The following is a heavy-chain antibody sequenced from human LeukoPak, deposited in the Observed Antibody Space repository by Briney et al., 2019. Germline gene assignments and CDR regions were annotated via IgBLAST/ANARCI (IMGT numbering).Heavy chain of an antibody. CDR3: ARVSGQLVDY. J-gene: IGHJ4*02. CDR2: IYYSGST. V-gene: IGHV4-61*01. Sequence: SETLSLTCTVSGGSVSTGSYYWSWIRQPPGKGLEWIGYIYYSGSTNYNPSLKSRVTISVDTSKNQFSLKQNSMTAADTAVYYCARVSGQLVDYWGQGALVTVSS. CDR1: GGSVSTGSYY. D-gene: IGHD6-6*01.